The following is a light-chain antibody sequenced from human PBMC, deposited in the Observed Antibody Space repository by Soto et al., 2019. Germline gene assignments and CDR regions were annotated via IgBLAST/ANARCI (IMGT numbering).Light chain of an antibody. Sequence: DIQMTQSPYTLSPSVGDRVSITCRASQSISGWLAWYQQKPGKAPKLLIYDASSLESGVPSRFSGSGSGTEFSLTISRLQXXXFATYYCQQYNSYSVNAFGQGTKLEIK. CDR3: QQYNSYSVNA. J-gene: IGKJ2*01. CDR2: DAS. CDR1: QSISGW. V-gene: IGKV1-5*01.